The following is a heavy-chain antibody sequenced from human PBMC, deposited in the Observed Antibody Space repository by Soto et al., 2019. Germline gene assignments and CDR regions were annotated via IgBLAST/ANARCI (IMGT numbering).Heavy chain of an antibody. D-gene: IGHD6-6*01. CDR2: ISGSDDST. Sequence: EVQLLESGGGLVQPGESLRLSCAASGFTFSSYAMSWVRQAPGKGLELVSVISGSDDSTYYADSVKGRFTISRDKSKNALYLQMNGLRAEDTAVYYCAKRSSSSTFDYWGQGTLVTVAS. V-gene: IGHV3-23*01. J-gene: IGHJ4*02. CDR1: GFTFSSYA. CDR3: AKRSSSSTFDY.